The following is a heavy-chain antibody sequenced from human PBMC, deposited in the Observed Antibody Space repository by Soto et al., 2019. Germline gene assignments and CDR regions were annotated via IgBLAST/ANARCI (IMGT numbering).Heavy chain of an antibody. Sequence: VQLLESGGDLVQPGGYLRLSCAASGFIFSNYAMTWVRQAPGKGPEWVSTFTTGGSTYYRDTVKGRFTISRDNSKNTLYLQMNSLRAEDTAVYYCARTDKYNSQSSGWANRFDYWGQGTLVTVSS. V-gene: IGHV3-23*01. CDR3: ARTDKYNSQSSGWANRFDY. D-gene: IGHD6-19*01. CDR2: FTTGGST. CDR1: GFIFSNYA. J-gene: IGHJ4*02.